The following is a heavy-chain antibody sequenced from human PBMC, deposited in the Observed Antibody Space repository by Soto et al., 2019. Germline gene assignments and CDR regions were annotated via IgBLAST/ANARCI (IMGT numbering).Heavy chain of an antibody. Sequence: WGSLRVWWVAAGGSLRDYAGSWVRQAPGKGLEWVSFISSDSRTIYYADSVEGRFTFSSDNARNSVSLQMASLRDEDAAVYYCERIKLVGWFFNKIAAYDMDVWGQGTPVTVSS. D-gene: IGHD6-13*01. V-gene: IGHV3-48*02. CDR2: ISSDSRTI. CDR1: GGSLRDYA. J-gene: IGHJ6*02. CDR3: ERIKLVGWFFNKIAAYDMDV.